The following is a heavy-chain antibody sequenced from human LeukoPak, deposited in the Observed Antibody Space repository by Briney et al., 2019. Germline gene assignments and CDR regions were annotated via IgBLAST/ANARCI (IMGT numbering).Heavy chain of an antibody. CDR2: IYYSGST. J-gene: IGHJ6*03. CDR3: ARQVYSNYYYYYMDV. V-gene: IGHV4-39*01. Sequence: SETLSLTCTVSGGSISSSSYYWGWIRQPPGKGLEWIGGIYYSGSTFYNPSLKSRVTISVDTSKNQFSLNLSSVTAADTAVYFCARQVYSNYYYYYMDVWGKGTTVTVSS. D-gene: IGHD4-11*01. CDR1: GGSISSSSYY.